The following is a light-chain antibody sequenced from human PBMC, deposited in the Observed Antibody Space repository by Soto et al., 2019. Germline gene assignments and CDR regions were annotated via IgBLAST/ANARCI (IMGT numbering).Light chain of an antibody. CDR1: QSVSSSN. V-gene: IGKV3-20*01. CDR3: QQHGSGPWT. Sequence: EIVLTQSPDTLSLSPGERATLSCRASQSVSSSNLAWYQHKPGQAPRLLIYVASRRATGIPDRFSGSGSGTEFTLTINRLEPEDFAVYYCQQHGSGPWTFGQGTKVEIK. J-gene: IGKJ1*01. CDR2: VAS.